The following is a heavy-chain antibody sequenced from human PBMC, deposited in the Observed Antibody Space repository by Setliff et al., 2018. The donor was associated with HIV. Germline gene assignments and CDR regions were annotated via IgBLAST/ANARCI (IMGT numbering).Heavy chain of an antibody. J-gene: IGHJ4*02. V-gene: IGHV4-39*01. CDR1: GGSINSTSYY. CDR2: INHSGST. CDR3: ARHGRLSGSYWGGGDY. Sequence: SETLSLTCTVSGGSINSTSYYWSWIRQPPGKGLEWIGEINHSGSTNYNPSLTGRVTISVDTSKNQFSLKLTSVTAADTAVYYCARHGRLSGSYWGGGDYWGQGTLVTVSS. D-gene: IGHD1-26*01.